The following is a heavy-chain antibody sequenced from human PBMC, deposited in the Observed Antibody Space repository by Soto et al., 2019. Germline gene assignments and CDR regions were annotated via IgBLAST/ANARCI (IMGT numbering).Heavy chain of an antibody. CDR2: INGANGDT. V-gene: IGHV1-3*01. Sequence: QVQIVQSGAAVRKPGASVMLSCKTSGYTFTSYSIHWVRQAPGQRLEWMGWINGANGDTKYSQRFHDRATITRNSSARTVYVGLTSLTFDDTAIYYFARAPLSLYSADFRWGQGTQVTVSS. CDR1: GYTFTSYS. CDR3: ARAPLSLYSADFR. D-gene: IGHD5-18*01. J-gene: IGHJ4*02.